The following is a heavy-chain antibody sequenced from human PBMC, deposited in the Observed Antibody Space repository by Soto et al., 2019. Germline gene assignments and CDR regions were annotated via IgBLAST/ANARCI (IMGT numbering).Heavy chain of an antibody. V-gene: IGHV1-18*01. CDR1: GYTFTSYG. CDR2: ISAYNGNT. Sequence: ASVKVSCKASGYTFTSYGISWVRQAPGQGLEWMGWISAYNGNTNYAQKLQGIVTMTTDTSTSTAYMELRSLRSDDTAVYYCARAFRIAVAGTIDYWGQGTLVTVSS. D-gene: IGHD6-19*01. CDR3: ARAFRIAVAGTIDY. J-gene: IGHJ4*02.